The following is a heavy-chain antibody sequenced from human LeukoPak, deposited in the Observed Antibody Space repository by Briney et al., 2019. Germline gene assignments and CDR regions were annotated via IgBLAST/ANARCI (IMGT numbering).Heavy chain of an antibody. Sequence: PGGSLRLSCAASGFTFSSYEMNWVRQAPGKGLEWVSYISNSGSTIYYADSVKGRFTISRDNAKNSLYLQMNSLRAEDTAVYYCARDKGGSYILDYWGQGTLVTVSS. V-gene: IGHV3-48*03. CDR3: ARDKGGSYILDY. J-gene: IGHJ4*02. CDR2: ISNSGSTI. D-gene: IGHD1-26*01. CDR1: GFTFSSYE.